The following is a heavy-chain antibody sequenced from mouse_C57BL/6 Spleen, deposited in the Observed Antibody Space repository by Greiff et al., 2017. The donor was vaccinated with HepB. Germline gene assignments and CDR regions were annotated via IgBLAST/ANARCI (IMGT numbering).Heavy chain of an antibody. Sequence: QVQLQQSGAELVKPGASVKISCKASGYAFSSYWMNWVKQRPGKGLEWIGQIYPGDGDTNYNGKFKGKATLTADKSSSTAYMQLSSLTSEDSAVYFCAREADGYSLYFDYWGQGTTLTVSS. CDR2: IYPGDGDT. CDR1: GYAFSSYW. J-gene: IGHJ2*01. V-gene: IGHV1-80*01. D-gene: IGHD2-3*01. CDR3: AREADGYSLYFDY.